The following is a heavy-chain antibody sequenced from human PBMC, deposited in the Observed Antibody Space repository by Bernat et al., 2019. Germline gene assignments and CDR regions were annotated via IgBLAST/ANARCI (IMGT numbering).Heavy chain of an antibody. Sequence: QVQLVESGGGVVQPGRSLRLSCAASGFTFSSYGMHWVRQAPGKGLEWVAVISYDGSNKYYADSVKGRFTISRDNSKNTLYLQMNSLRAEDTAVYYCAKDREVYDYGSSVWGYFDYWGQGTLVTVSS. CDR2: ISYDGSNK. CDR3: AKDREVYDYGSSVWGYFDY. CDR1: GFTFSSYG. J-gene: IGHJ4*02. V-gene: IGHV3-30*18. D-gene: IGHD3-22*01.